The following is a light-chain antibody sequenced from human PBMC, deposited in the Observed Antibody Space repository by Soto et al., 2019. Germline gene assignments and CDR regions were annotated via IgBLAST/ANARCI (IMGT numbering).Light chain of an antibody. J-gene: IGLJ1*01. CDR3: SSYTTSTTYV. CDR2: DVT. V-gene: IGLV2-14*01. Sequence: QSVLTQPASVSGPPGQSTTISCTGTSSDVGAYNYVSWYQHHPGKAPRLVIYDVTNRPSGISNRFSGSKSGNTASLTVSGLKAEDEADYSCSSYTTSTTYVFGTGPKVTXL. CDR1: SSDVGAYNY.